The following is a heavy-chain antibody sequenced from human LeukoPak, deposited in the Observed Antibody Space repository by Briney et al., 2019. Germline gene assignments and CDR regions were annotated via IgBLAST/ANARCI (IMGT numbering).Heavy chain of an antibody. D-gene: IGHD2-2*02. CDR1: GFTFSSYG. V-gene: IGHV3-30*03. CDR2: ISYDGSNK. Sequence: PGRSLRLSSAASGFTFSSYGMHWVRQAPGKGLEWEAVISYDGSNKYYADSVKGRFTISRDNSKNSLYLQMNSLRAEDTAVYYCARDWGPAAVQYYYYMDVWRKGTTVTVSS. J-gene: IGHJ6*03. CDR3: ARDWGPAAVQYYYYMDV.